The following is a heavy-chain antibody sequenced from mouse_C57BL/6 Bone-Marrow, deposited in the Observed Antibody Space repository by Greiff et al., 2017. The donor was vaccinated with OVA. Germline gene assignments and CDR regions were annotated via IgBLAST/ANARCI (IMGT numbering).Heavy chain of an antibody. D-gene: IGHD2-4*01. CDR3: ARSGLHYDYDAAY. V-gene: IGHV1-50*01. CDR1: GYTFTSYW. Sequence: VQLQQSGAELVKPGASVKLSCKASGYTFTSYWMQWVKQRPGQGLEWIGEIDPSDSYTNYNQKFKGKATVTVDTSSSTAYMQLSSLTSEDSAVYYCARSGLHYDYDAAYWGQGTLVTVSA. J-gene: IGHJ3*01. CDR2: IDPSDSYT.